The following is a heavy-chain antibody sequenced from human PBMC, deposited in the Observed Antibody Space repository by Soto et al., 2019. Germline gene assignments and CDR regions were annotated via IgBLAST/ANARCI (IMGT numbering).Heavy chain of an antibody. CDR2: INLSGST. CDR1: GGSFSGYY. CDR3: ARGSTYFDL. Sequence: QVQLQQWGAGLLKPSETLSLTCALYGGSFSGYYWSWVRQPPGKGLEWIAEINLSGSTNYNPSLKSRVTISVDMSKNQFSLELSSVTAADTAVYYCARGSTYFDLWGRGTLVTVSS. V-gene: IGHV4-34*01. J-gene: IGHJ2*01.